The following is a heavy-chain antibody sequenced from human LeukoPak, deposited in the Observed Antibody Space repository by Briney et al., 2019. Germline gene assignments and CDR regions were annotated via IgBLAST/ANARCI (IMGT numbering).Heavy chain of an antibody. CDR2: ISYDGSNK. V-gene: IGHV3-30*18. D-gene: IGHD4-17*01. J-gene: IGHJ4*02. CDR3: AKDEDHGYGDYYFDS. CDR1: GFTFSSYG. Sequence: PGGSLRLSCAASGFTFSSYGMHWVRQAPGKGLEWVAGISYDGSNKYYADSVKGRFTISRDDSKNTLYLQMNSLRAEDTAVYYCAKDEDHGYGDYYFDSWGQGTLVTVSS.